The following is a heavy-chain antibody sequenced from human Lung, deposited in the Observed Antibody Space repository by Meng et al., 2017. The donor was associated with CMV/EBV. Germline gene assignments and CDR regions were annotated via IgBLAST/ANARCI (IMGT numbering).Heavy chain of an antibody. D-gene: IGHD1-26*01. Sequence: SETLSLXCTVYDGSFNAYYYNWFRQAPGKGLEWIGEINHSGSTNYNPSLKSRITISVDESKNQFSLRLSSVTAADTAVYYCASESATYLGGRIYYHGMDVWGQGXTVTVSS. CDR1: DGSFNAYY. CDR3: ASESATYLGGRIYYHGMDV. J-gene: IGHJ6*02. CDR2: INHSGST. V-gene: IGHV4-34*01.